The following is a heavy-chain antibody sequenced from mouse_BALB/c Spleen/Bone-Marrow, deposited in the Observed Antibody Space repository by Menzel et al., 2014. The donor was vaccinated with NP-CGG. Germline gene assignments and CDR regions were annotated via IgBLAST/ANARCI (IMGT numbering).Heavy chain of an antibody. CDR1: GYTFTSYY. Sequence: QVHVKQSGAELVKPGASVKLSCEASGYTFTSYYMYWVRQRPGQGLEWIGEINPINGGTNFSEKFKSRATLTVDKSSSTAFMQLSTLTPEDSAVYYCTRSNYGYWYFDVWGAGTTVTVSS. J-gene: IGHJ1*01. D-gene: IGHD1-1*01. CDR2: INPINGGT. V-gene: IGHV1S81*02. CDR3: TRSNYGYWYFDV.